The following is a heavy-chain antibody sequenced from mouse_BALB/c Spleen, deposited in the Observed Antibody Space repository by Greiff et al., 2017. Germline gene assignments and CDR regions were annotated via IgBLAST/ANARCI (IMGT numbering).Heavy chain of an antibody. D-gene: IGHD1-1*01. CDR3: ARGGSSSYYYAMDY. CDR1: GFTFSSFG. Sequence: DVQLVESGGGLVQPGGSRKLSCAASGFTFSSFGMHRVRQAPEKGLEWVAYISSGSSTIYYADTVKGRFTISRDNPKNTLFLQMTSLRSEDTAMYYCARGGSSSYYYAMDYWGQGTSVTVSS. V-gene: IGHV5-17*02. CDR2: ISSGSSTI. J-gene: IGHJ4*01.